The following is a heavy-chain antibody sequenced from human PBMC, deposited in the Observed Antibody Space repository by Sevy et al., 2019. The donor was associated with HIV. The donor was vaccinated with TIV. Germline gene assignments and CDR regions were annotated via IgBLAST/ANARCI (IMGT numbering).Heavy chain of an antibody. Sequence: ASVKVSCKASGGTFSSYAISWVRQAPGQGLEWMGGIIPIFGTANYAQKFQGRVTITADESTSTAYMELNSLRSEDTAVYYCARVTGIQLWLTADYYYYGMDVWGQGTTVTVSS. CDR1: GGTFSSYA. CDR3: ARVTGIQLWLTADYYYYGMDV. D-gene: IGHD5-18*01. CDR2: IIPIFGTA. J-gene: IGHJ6*02. V-gene: IGHV1-69*13.